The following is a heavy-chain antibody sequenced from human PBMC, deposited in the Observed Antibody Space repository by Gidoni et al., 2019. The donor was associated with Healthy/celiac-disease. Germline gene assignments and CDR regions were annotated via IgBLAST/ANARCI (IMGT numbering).Heavy chain of an antibody. J-gene: IGHJ6*02. V-gene: IGHV1-69*04. D-gene: IGHD3-22*01. CDR2: IIPILGIA. CDR1: GGTFSSYA. CDR3: ARSPFSYDSSGYYHTSKYYYYYYGMDV. Sequence: QVQLVQSGAEVKKPGSSVKVSCKASGGTFSSYAISWVRQAPGQGLEWMGRIIPILGIANYAQKFQGRVTITADKSTSTAYMELSSLRSEDTAVYYCARSPFSYDSSGYYHTSKYYYYYYGMDVWGQGTTVTVSS.